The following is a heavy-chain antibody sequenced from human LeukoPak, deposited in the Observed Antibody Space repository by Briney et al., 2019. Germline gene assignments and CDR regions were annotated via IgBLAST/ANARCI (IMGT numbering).Heavy chain of an antibody. CDR2: ISGSAAST. CDR1: GLTFSSYA. V-gene: IGHV3-23*01. J-gene: IGHJ4*02. D-gene: IGHD5-24*01. CDR3: AKEFGDGYNYPFDN. Sequence: GGSLRLSCAASGLTFSSYAMSWVRQSPGKGLEWVSGISGSAASTYYADSVKGRFTIFRDNSKSTLYLQMNSLRAEDTAVYYCAKEFGDGYNYPFDNWGQGTLVTVSS.